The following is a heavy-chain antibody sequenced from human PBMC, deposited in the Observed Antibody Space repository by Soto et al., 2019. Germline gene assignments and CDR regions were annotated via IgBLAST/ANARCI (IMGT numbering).Heavy chain of an antibody. CDR2: INAGNGNT. D-gene: IGHD2-15*01. V-gene: IGHV1-3*01. Sequence: ASVKVSWKASGYTFTSYAMHWVRQAPGQRLEWMGWINAGNGNTKYSQKFQGRVTITRDTSASTAYMELSSLRSEDTAVYYCAMVAATYWFDPWGQGTLVTVSS. CDR3: AMVAATYWFDP. J-gene: IGHJ5*02. CDR1: GYTFTSYA.